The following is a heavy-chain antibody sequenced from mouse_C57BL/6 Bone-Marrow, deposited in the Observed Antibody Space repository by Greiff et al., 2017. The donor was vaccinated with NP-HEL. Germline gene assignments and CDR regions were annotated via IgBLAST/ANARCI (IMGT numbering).Heavy chain of an antibody. V-gene: IGHV1-7*01. Sequence: VKLMESGAELAKPGASVKLSCKASGYTFTSYWMHWVKQRPGQGLEWIGYINPSSGYTKYNQKFKDKATLTADKSSSTAYMQLSSLTYEDSAVYYCARWDTTVVAHFDYWGQGTTLTVSS. CDR1: GYTFTSYW. D-gene: IGHD1-1*01. J-gene: IGHJ2*01. CDR2: INPSSGYT. CDR3: ARWDTTVVAHFDY.